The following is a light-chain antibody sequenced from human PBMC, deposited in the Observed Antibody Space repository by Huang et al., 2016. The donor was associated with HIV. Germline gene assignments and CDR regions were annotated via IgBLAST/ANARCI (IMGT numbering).Light chain of an antibody. CDR2: DTS. CDR1: QTVGTY. J-gene: IGKJ4*01. V-gene: IGKV3-11*01. Sequence: DIVLTQSPATLSMSPGARATLSCRASQTVGTYLTWYQQRTGQPPSLLIFDTSNRASGIPARFSGSGSGTDFTLSISNLQPEDFVTYYCQQRSAWPPTFGGGTKVEV. CDR3: QQRSAWPPT.